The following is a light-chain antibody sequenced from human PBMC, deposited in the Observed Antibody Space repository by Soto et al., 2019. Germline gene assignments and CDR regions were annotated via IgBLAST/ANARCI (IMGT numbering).Light chain of an antibody. CDR3: QSYDSSLSGSV. CDR1: SSNIGAGYD. V-gene: IGLV1-40*01. CDR2: GNS. J-gene: IGLJ3*02. Sequence: QSVLTQPPSVSGAPGQRVTISCSGSSSNIGAGYDVHWYQQLPGTVPKLLIYGNSNRPSGVPDRFVGSKSGASASLAITGLQAEDGADYYCQSYDSSLSGSVFGGGTKLTVL.